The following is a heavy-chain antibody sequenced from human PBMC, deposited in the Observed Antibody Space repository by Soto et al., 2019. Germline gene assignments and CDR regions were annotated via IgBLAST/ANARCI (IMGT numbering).Heavy chain of an antibody. J-gene: IGHJ6*02. CDR1: GYSFTSYW. CDR3: ARHKGTAARGSMDV. D-gene: IGHD6-13*01. V-gene: IGHV5-10-1*01. CDR2: IDPTDSHT. Sequence: GKSMKISCKGSGYSFTSYWISWARKMPGKGLEWMGRIDPTDSHTNYSPSFQGHVSISSDKSISTAYLHWSSLKASDTAIYYCARHKGTAARGSMDVWGQGTTVTGSS.